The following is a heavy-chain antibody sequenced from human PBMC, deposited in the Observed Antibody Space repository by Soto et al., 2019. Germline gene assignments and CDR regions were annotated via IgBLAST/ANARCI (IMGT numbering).Heavy chain of an antibody. CDR1: GGTFSSYA. CDR2: ILPIFGTA. CDR3: ARSMGGDDFRVEYYFDY. Sequence: QVQLVQSGAEVKKPGSSVKVSCKAYGGTFSSYAISWVRQAPGQGLEWMGGILPIFGTANYAQKFQGRVTITADESTSTAYMELSSLRSEDTAVYYCARSMGGDDFRVEYYFDYWGQGTLVTVSS. V-gene: IGHV1-69*01. J-gene: IGHJ4*02. D-gene: IGHD5-12*01.